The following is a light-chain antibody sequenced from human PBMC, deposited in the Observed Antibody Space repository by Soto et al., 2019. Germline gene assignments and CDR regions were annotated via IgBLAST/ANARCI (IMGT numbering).Light chain of an antibody. CDR3: SSYAGSNSYV. CDR2: DVR. V-gene: IGLV2-8*01. CDR1: SSDVGGYNY. Sequence: QSVLTQPPSASGSPGQSVTISCTGTSSDVGGYNYVSWYQQHPGKAPKLLIYDVRKRPSGVPDRFSGSKAGTTASLTVSGLQAEDEADYYCSSYAGSNSYVFGTGTKLTVL. J-gene: IGLJ1*01.